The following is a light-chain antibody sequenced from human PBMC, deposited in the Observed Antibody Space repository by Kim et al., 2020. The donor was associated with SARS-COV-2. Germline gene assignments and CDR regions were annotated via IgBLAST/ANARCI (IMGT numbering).Light chain of an antibody. V-gene: IGLV3-19*01. CDR1: SLRSYY. CDR3: NSRDSNDNVI. J-gene: IGLJ2*01. Sequence: ALGQTVRITCQGDSLRSYYATWYQQKPGQAPILVIYGKNNRPSGIPDRFSGSSSGNTASLTITGTQAGDEADYYCNSRDSNDNVIFGGGTKLTVL. CDR2: GKN.